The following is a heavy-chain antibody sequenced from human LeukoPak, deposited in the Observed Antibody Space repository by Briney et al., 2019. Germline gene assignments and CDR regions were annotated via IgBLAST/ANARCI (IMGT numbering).Heavy chain of an antibody. CDR1: GGSFSGYY. J-gene: IGHJ4*02. D-gene: IGHD6-19*01. CDR3: ASSGATLGTFDY. V-gene: IGHV4-34*01. CDR2: INHSGST. Sequence: SETLSLTCAVYGGSFSGYYWSWIRQPPGKGLEWIGEINHSGSTNYNPSLKSRVTISVDTSKNQFSLKLSSVTAADTAVYYCASSGATLGTFDYWGQGTLVTVSS.